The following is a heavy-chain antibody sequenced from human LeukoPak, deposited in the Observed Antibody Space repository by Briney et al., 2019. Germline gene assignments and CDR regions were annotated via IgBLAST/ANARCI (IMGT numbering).Heavy chain of an antibody. CDR3: ARALPKGQLDYYYYYMDV. D-gene: IGHD6-6*01. Sequence: SVKVSCKASGGTFSSYAISWVRQAPGQGLEWMGGIIPIFGTANYAQKFQGRVTITADESTSTAYMELSSLRSEDAAVYYCARALPKGQLDYYYYYMDVWGKGTTVAVSS. CDR2: IIPIFGTA. J-gene: IGHJ6*03. V-gene: IGHV1-69*01. CDR1: GGTFSSYA.